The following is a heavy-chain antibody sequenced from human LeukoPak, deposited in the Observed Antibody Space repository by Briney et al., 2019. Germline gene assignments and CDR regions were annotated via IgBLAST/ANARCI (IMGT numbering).Heavy chain of an antibody. CDR1: GGTLRNYG. Sequence: GASVKVSCKASGGTLRNYGISWVRQAPGQGLEWMGRIIPIFGTENYAQKFQDRVTITADESTSTAYMELSSLRSEDTAIYYCARGDAVTWHWYFDLWGRGTLVTVSS. CDR2: IIPIFGTE. J-gene: IGHJ2*01. D-gene: IGHD4-23*01. V-gene: IGHV1-69*13. CDR3: ARGDAVTWHWYFDL.